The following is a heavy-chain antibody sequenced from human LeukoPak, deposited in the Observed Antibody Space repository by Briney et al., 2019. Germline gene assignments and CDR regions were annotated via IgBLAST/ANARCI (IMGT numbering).Heavy chain of an antibody. J-gene: IGHJ4*02. CDR1: GGTFNHFG. Sequence: SVKVSCKASGGTFNHFGINWVRQAPGQGLEWMGRIIPILDLTKYAPKIQDRVTITADKSTSTAYMELNSLRSEDTAVYFCARDSGRPPTYFDYWGQGTLVTVSS. V-gene: IGHV1-69*04. CDR3: ARDSGRPPTYFDY. CDR2: IIPILDLT. D-gene: IGHD1-1*01.